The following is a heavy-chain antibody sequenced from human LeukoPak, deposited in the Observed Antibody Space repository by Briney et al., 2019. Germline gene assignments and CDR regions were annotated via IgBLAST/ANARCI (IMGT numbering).Heavy chain of an antibody. CDR1: GFTFDDYA. CDR3: AKANYYDSSGYLWPFDY. D-gene: IGHD3-22*01. Sequence: GGSLRLSCAASGFTFDDYAMHWVRQAPGKGLEWVSGISWNSGSIGYADSVKGRFTISGDNAKNSLYLQMNGLRAEDTALYYCAKANYYDSSGYLWPFDYWGQGTLVTVSS. J-gene: IGHJ4*02. CDR2: ISWNSGSI. V-gene: IGHV3-9*01.